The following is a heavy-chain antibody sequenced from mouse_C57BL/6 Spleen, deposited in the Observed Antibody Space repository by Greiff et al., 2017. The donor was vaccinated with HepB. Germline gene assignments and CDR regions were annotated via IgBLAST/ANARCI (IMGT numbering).Heavy chain of an antibody. CDR3: ARKVTSYFDY. D-gene: IGHD2-3*01. CDR2: IDPSDSYT. J-gene: IGHJ2*01. V-gene: IGHV1-69*01. CDR1: GYTFTSYW. Sequence: VQLQQPGAELVMPGASVKLSCKASGYTFTSYWMHWVKQRPGQGLEWIGEIDPSDSYTNYNQKFKGKSTLTVDKSSSTAYMQLSSLTSEDSAVYYCARKVTSYFDYWGQGTTLTVSS.